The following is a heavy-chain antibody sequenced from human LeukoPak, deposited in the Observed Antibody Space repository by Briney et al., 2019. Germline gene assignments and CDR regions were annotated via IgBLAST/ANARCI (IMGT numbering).Heavy chain of an antibody. CDR3: ARGYCSGGSCYSNGMDV. D-gene: IGHD2-15*01. J-gene: IGHJ6*02. V-gene: IGHV1-18*01. Sequence: ASVKVSCKASGYTFANYGINWVRQAPGQGLEWMGWISTYNGNTNYAQKLQDRVTMTTDTSTSIAYMELRSLRSDDTALYYCARGYCSGGSCYSNGMDVWGQGTTVTVSS. CDR1: GYTFANYG. CDR2: ISTYNGNT.